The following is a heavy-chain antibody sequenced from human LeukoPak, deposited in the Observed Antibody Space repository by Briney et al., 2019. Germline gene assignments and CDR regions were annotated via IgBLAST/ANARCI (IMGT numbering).Heavy chain of an antibody. D-gene: IGHD3-16*02. V-gene: IGHV4-34*01. CDR3: ARSNYVWGSYRPRQSDAFDI. CDR2: INHSGST. CDR1: GGSFSGYY. Sequence: SETLSLTCAVYGGSFSGYYWSWIRQPPGKGLEWIGEINHSGSTNYNPSLKSRVTMSVDTSKNQFSLKLSSVTAADTAVYYCARSNYVWGSYRPRQSDAFDIWGQGTMVTVPS. J-gene: IGHJ3*02.